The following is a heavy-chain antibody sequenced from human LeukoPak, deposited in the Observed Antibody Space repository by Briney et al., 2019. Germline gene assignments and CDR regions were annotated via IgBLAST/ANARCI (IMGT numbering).Heavy chain of an antibody. CDR1: GGSISSYY. CDR2: IYYSGST. J-gene: IGHJ5*02. Sequence: SETLSLTCTVSGGSISSYYWSWIRQPPGKGLEWIGYIYYSGSTNYNPSLKSRVNILVDTSKKQFSLKVNSVTAADTAVYYCARRHDYYYGSGSHNNWFDPWGQGSLVTVSS. CDR3: ARRHDYYYGSGSHNNWFDP. V-gene: IGHV4-59*12. D-gene: IGHD3-10*01.